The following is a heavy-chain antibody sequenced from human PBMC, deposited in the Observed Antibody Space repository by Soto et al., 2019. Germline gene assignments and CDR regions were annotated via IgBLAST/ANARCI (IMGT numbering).Heavy chain of an antibody. V-gene: IGHV3-23*01. D-gene: IGHD3-3*01. Sequence: PGGSLRLSCAASGFTFSSYAMSWVRQAPGKGLEWVSAISGSGGSTYYADSVKGRFTISRDNSKNTLYLQMNSLRAEDTAVYYCAKDQDLMGADTYYDFWSGYCSFDYWGQGTLVTVSS. CDR2: ISGSGGST. CDR3: AKDQDLMGADTYYDFWSGYCSFDY. J-gene: IGHJ4*02. CDR1: GFTFSSYA.